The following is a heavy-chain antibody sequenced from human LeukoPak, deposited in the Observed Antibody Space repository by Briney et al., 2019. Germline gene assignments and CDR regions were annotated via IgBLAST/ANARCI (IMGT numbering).Heavy chain of an antibody. CDR3: ARDSGNQRYCSGGSCYYGDWYFDL. CDR1: GGSISSGSYY. Sequence: SETLSLTCTVSGGSISSGSYYWTWIRQPAGKGLEWIGRIYTRGSTNYNPSLKSRVTISVDTSKNQFSLKLSSVTAADTAVYYCARDSGNQRYCSGGSCYYGDWYFDLWGRGTLVTVSS. CDR2: IYTRGST. J-gene: IGHJ2*01. D-gene: IGHD2-15*01. V-gene: IGHV4-61*02.